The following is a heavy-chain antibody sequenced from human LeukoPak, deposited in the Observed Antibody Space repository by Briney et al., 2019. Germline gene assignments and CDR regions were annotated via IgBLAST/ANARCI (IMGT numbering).Heavy chain of an antibody. CDR3: ARDRAPYYDFWSGYYTYFDY. Sequence: ASVKVSCKASGYTFTSYGISWVRQAPGQGLEWMGWISAYNGNTNYAQKLQGRVTMTTDTSTSTAYMELRSLRSDDTAVYYCARDRAPYYDFWSGYYTYFDYWGQGTLVTVSS. CDR1: GYTFTSYG. CDR2: ISAYNGNT. D-gene: IGHD3-3*01. J-gene: IGHJ4*02. V-gene: IGHV1-18*01.